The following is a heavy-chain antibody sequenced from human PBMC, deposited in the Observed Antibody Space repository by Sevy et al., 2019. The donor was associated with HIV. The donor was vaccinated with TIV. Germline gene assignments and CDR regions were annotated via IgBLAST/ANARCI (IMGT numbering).Heavy chain of an antibody. CDR1: GGSISSYY. J-gene: IGHJ6*02. V-gene: IGHV4-59*01. D-gene: IGHD4-4*01. CDR3: ARDRLQGIYYYYGMDV. Sequence: SETLSLTCTVSGGSISSYYWSWIRQPPGKGLEWIGYIYYSGSTNYNPSLKSRVTISVDTSKNQFSLKLSSVTAADPAVYYCARDRLQGIYYYYGMDVWGQGTTVTVSS. CDR2: IYYSGST.